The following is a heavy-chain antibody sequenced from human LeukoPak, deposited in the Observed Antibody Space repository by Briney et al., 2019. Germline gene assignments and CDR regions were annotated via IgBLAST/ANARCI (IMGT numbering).Heavy chain of an antibody. V-gene: IGHV3-13*04. D-gene: IGHD3-10*01. CDR1: GFTFSSYD. CDR2: IGTAGDT. CDR3: ARGNYYGSGYDAFDI. Sequence: SGGSLRLSCAASGFTFSSYDMHWVRQATGKGLEWVSAIGTAGDTYYPGSVKGRFTISRENAKNSLYLQMNSPRAGDTAVYYCARGNYYGSGYDAFDIWGQGTMVTVSS. J-gene: IGHJ3*02.